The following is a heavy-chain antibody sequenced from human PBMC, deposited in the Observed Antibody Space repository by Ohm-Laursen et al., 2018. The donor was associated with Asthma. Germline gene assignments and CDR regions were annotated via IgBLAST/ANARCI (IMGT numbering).Heavy chain of an antibody. CDR3: ARDLIKYYYGSGSYYPLSQAIDY. D-gene: IGHD3-10*01. CDR1: GFTFSSYS. CDR2: ISSSSSTI. J-gene: IGHJ4*02. Sequence: SLRLSCAASGFTFSSYSMNWVRQAPGKGLEWVSYISSSSSTIYYADSVKGRFTISRDNAKNSLYLQMNSLRDEDTAVYYCARDLIKYYYGSGSYYPLSQAIDYWGQGTLVTVSS. V-gene: IGHV3-48*02.